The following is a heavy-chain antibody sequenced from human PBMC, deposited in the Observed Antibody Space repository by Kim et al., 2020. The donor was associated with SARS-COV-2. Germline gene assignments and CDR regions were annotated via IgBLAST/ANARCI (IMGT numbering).Heavy chain of an antibody. CDR3: TTDTSSRRLLLWFGEDGMDV. V-gene: IGHV3-15*01. Sequence: GGSLRLSCAASGFTFSNAWMSWVRQAPGKGLEWVGRIKSKTDGGTTDYAAPVKGRFTISRDDSKNTLYLQMNSLKTEDTAVYYCTTDTSSRRLLLWFGEDGMDVWGQGTTVTVSS. CDR2: IKSKTDGGTT. CDR1: GFTFSNAW. D-gene: IGHD3-10*01. J-gene: IGHJ6*02.